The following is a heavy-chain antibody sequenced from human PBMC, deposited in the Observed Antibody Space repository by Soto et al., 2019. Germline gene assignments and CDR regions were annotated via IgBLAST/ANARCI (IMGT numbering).Heavy chain of an antibody. CDR3: ARQGYYDSSGPSRGAFDI. Sequence: RGESLKISCKGSGYSFTSYWIGWVRQMPGKGLEWMGIIYPGDSDTRCSPSFQGQVTISADESISTAYLQWSSLKASDTPMYYCARQGYYDSSGPSRGAFDIWVQGTMISVSS. J-gene: IGHJ3*02. D-gene: IGHD3-22*01. V-gene: IGHV5-51*01. CDR2: IYPGDSDT. CDR1: GYSFTSYW.